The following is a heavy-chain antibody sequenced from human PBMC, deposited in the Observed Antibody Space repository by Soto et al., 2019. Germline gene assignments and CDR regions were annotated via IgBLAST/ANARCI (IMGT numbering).Heavy chain of an antibody. J-gene: IGHJ4*02. CDR2: IYYSGST. V-gene: IGHV4-30-4*01. Sequence: SETLSLTCTVSGGSISSGDYYWSWIRQPPGKGLEWIGYIYYSGSTYYNPSLKSRVTISVDTSKNQFSLKLSSVTAADPAVYYCARELLVPPPAVHYWGQGTLVTVSA. D-gene: IGHD3-22*01. CDR1: GGSISSGDYY. CDR3: ARELLVPPPAVHY.